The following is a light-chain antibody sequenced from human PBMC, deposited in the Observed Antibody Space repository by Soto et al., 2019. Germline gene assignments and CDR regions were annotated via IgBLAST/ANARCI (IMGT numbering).Light chain of an antibody. CDR3: QQYYSTPWT. J-gene: IGKJ1*01. Sequence: DIVMTQSPDSLAVSLGERATIHCKSSQSVLHSSNNKNYLAWYQQKPGQPPKLLIYWASTRESGVPDRFSGSGSETDFTLTISSLQAADVAVYFCQQYYSTPWTFGQGTKVGIK. CDR2: WAS. CDR1: QSVLHSSNNKNY. V-gene: IGKV4-1*01.